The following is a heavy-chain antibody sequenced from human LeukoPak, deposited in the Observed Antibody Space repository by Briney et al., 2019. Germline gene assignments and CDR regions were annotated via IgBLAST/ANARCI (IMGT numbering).Heavy chain of an antibody. J-gene: IGHJ4*02. V-gene: IGHV3-9*01. CDR2: ISWISGSI. CDR1: GFTFDDYA. CDR3: AKDIRAAAGTGVDY. D-gene: IGHD6-13*01. Sequence: GGSLRLSCAASGFTFDDYAMHWVRQAPGKGLEWVSGISWISGSIGYADSVKGRFTISRDNAKNSLYLQMNSLRAEDTALYYCAKDIRAAAGTGVDYWGQGTLVTVSS.